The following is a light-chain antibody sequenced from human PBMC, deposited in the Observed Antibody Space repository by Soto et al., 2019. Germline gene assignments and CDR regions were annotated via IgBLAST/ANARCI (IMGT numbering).Light chain of an antibody. CDR3: QQYGSSPIT. CDR2: GAS. Sequence: EIVLTQSPGTLSLSPGERATLSCRASHTISSSYLAWYQQKPGQAPRLLIYGASSRATGIPDRFSGSGSGTDFTLTISRLEPEDFAVYYCQQYGSSPITFGQGTRLEIK. J-gene: IGKJ5*01. V-gene: IGKV3-20*01. CDR1: HTISSSY.